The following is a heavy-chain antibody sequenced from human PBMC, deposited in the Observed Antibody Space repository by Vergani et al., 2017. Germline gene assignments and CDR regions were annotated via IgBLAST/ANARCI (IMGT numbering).Heavy chain of an antibody. D-gene: IGHD5-12*01. CDR3: AKDIVATISGY. CDR1: GFTFTSYG. CDR2: ISGSGGST. V-gene: IGHV3-23*01. J-gene: IGHJ4*02. Sequence: EVQLLESGGGLVQPGESLRLSCTVSGFTFTSYGISWVRQAPGKGLEWVSAISGSGGSTYYADSVKGRFTISRDNSKNTLYLQMNSLRAEDTAVYYCAKDIVATISGYWGQGTLVTVSS.